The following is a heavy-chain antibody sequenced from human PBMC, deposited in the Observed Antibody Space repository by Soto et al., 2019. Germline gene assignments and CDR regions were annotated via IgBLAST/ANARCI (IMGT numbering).Heavy chain of an antibody. Sequence: SGKVCCKASGGTFSRYAISWVRQAPGQGLEWMGGIIPIFGTANYAQKFQGRVTITADESTSTAYMELSSLRSEDTAVYYCARSGYSYGYERYYYYYGMDVWGQGTTVTVSS. CDR3: ARSGYSYGYERYYYYYGMDV. D-gene: IGHD5-18*01. CDR1: GGTFSRYA. V-gene: IGHV1-69*13. CDR2: IIPIFGTA. J-gene: IGHJ6*02.